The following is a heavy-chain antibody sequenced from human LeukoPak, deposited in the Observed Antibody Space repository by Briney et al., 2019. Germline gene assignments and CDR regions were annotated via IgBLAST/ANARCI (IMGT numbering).Heavy chain of an antibody. Sequence: SETLSLTCSVSGGSISGYYWTWIRQPAGKGLEWIGRVYTSGSTHYNPSLKTRLTISVDTSKNQFSLKLSSVTAADTAVYYCARGFGGYDFWSGYHYYYMDVWGKGTTVTVSS. J-gene: IGHJ6*03. CDR3: ARGFGGYDFWSGYHYYYMDV. V-gene: IGHV4-4*07. D-gene: IGHD3-3*01. CDR1: GGSISGYY. CDR2: VYTSGST.